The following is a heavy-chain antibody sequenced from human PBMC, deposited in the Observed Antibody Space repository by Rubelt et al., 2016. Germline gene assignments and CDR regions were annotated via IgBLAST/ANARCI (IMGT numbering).Heavy chain of an antibody. CDR1: GFTFSDYY. CDR3: VRGGADLYYYGMDV. V-gene: IGHV3-11*03. CDR2: ISDSGTYT. Sequence: GGGLVKPGGSLRLSCAASGFTFSDYYMSWIRQAPGMGLEWDAYISDSGTYTKYADSVKGRFAISRDNVKNSLYLQMSGLRAEETAVYYCVRGGADLYYYGMDVWGQGTTVTVS. J-gene: IGHJ6*02. D-gene: IGHD3-16*01.